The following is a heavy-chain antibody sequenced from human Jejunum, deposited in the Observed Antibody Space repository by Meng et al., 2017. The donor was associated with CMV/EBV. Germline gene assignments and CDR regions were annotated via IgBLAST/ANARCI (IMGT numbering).Heavy chain of an antibody. D-gene: IGHD2-15*01. Sequence: RKAPGKGLEWVGRIKSKIDGGTTDYAAPVKGRFTISRDDSKDTLYLQMNSLKTEDTAVYYCATDQGLYCSGGSCHYNFFYYGMDVWGQGTTVTVSS. CDR2: IKSKIDGGTT. J-gene: IGHJ6*02. V-gene: IGHV3-15*01. CDR3: ATDQGLYCSGGSCHYNFFYYGMDV.